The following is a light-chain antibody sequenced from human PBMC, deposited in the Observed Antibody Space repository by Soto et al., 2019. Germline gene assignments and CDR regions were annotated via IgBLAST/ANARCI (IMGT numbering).Light chain of an antibody. Sequence: QSALTQPPSASGTPGQRVTISCSGSSSNVGSNYVYWYQQLPGRAPKLLIYRNNQRPSGVPDRFSGSKSGTSASLAISGLRSEDEADYYCAAWDDRLSGPGVVFGGGTKLTVL. CDR1: SSNVGSNY. CDR3: AAWDDRLSGPGVV. V-gene: IGLV1-47*01. CDR2: RNN. J-gene: IGLJ2*01.